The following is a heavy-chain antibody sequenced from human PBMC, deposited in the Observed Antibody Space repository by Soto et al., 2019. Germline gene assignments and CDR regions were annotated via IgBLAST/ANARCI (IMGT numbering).Heavy chain of an antibody. V-gene: IGHV4-59*01. J-gene: IGHJ6*02. CDR1: GGSLSSYY. CDR2: IYYSGST. CDR3: ARGGVLLWFGESTRTPFMDV. D-gene: IGHD3-10*01. Sequence: SETLSLTCVVSGGSLSSYYWSWIRQPPGKGLEWIGYIYYSGSTNYNPSLKSRVTISVDTSKNQFSLKLSSVTAADTAVYYCARGGVLLWFGESTRTPFMDVWGQGTTVTVSS.